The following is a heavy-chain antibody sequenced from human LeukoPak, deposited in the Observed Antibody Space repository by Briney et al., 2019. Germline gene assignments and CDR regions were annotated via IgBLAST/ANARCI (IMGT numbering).Heavy chain of an antibody. V-gene: IGHV4-34*01. CDR1: GGSFSGYY. J-gene: IGHJ4*02. Sequence: SETLSLTCAVYGGSFSGYYWNWIRQPPGKGLEWIGEINHRGSTNYNPSLKSRVTIPVDTSKKQFSLKLSSVTAADTAVYYCARGRTTYDYVWGSYRPPDYWGQGTLVTVSS. D-gene: IGHD3-16*02. CDR3: ARGRTTYDYVWGSYRPPDY. CDR2: INHRGST.